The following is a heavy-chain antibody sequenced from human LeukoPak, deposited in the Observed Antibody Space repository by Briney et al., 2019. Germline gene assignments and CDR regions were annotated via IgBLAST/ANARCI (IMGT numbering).Heavy chain of an antibody. Sequence: PSETLSLTYAVSGYSISSGYYWGWIRQPPGKGLEWIGSIYHSGSTYYNPSLKSRVTISVDTSKNQFSLKLSSVTAADTAVYYCAALSTPFDYWGQGTLVTVSS. J-gene: IGHJ4*02. D-gene: IGHD2-15*01. CDR1: GYSISSGYY. CDR3: AALSTPFDY. CDR2: IYHSGST. V-gene: IGHV4-38-2*01.